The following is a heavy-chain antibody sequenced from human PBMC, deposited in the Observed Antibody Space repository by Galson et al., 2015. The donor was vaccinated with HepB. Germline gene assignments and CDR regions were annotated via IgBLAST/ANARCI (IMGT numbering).Heavy chain of an antibody. V-gene: IGHV1-3*01. CDR2: INAGNGNT. CDR1: GYTFTSYA. CDR3: ARDYGDSSGPNWFDP. J-gene: IGHJ5*02. Sequence: SVKVSCKASGYTFTSYAMHWVRQAPGQRLEWMGWINAGNGNTKYSQKFQGRVTITRDTSASTAYMELSSLRSEDTAVYYCARDYGDSSGPNWFDPWGQGTLVTVSS. D-gene: IGHD6-19*01.